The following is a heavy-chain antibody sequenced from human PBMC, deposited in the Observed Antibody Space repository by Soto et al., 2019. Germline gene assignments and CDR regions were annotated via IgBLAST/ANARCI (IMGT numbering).Heavy chain of an antibody. J-gene: IGHJ4*02. D-gene: IGHD3-22*01. CDR3: ARSPVVIAHFDY. V-gene: IGHV4-59*01. Sequence: QVQLQESGPGLVKPSETLSLTCTVSGGSISSYYWSWIRQPPGKGLEWIGYIYYSGSTNYNPSLKRRXXIXVXXSKNQFSLKLSSVTAADTAVYYCARSPVVIAHFDYWGQGTLVTVSS. CDR2: IYYSGST. CDR1: GGSISSYY.